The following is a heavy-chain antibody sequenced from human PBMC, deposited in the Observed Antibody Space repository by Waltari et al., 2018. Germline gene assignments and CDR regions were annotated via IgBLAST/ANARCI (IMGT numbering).Heavy chain of an antibody. CDR2: IYYSGST. CDR1: GGSISSSSYY. V-gene: IGHV4-39*01. Sequence: QLQLQESGPGLVKPSETLSLTCTVSGGSISSSSYYWGWIRQPPGKGLEWIGSIYYSGSTYYNPSLKSRVTISVDTSKNQFSPKLSSVTAADTAVYYCARLLVRGVDFDYWGQGTLVTVSS. CDR3: ARLLVRGVDFDY. J-gene: IGHJ4*02. D-gene: IGHD3-10*01.